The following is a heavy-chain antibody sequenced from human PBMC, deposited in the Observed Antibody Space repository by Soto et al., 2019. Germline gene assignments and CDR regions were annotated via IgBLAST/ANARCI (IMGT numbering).Heavy chain of an antibody. D-gene: IGHD2-15*01. J-gene: IGHJ5*02. CDR2: IIPIFGTA. V-gene: IGHV1-69*06. CDR1: GGTFSSYA. Sequence: VASVKVSCKASGGTFSSYAISWVRQAPGQGLEWMGGIIPIFGTANYAQKFQGRVTITADKSTSTAYMELSSLRSEDTAVYYCARVEVVAATDWFDPWGQGTLVTVSS. CDR3: ARVEVVAATDWFDP.